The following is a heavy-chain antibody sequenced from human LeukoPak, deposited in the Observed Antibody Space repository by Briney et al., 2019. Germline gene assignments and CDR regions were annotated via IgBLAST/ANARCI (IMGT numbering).Heavy chain of an antibody. CDR2: ISAYNGNT. V-gene: IGHV1-18*01. D-gene: IGHD3-22*01. CDR1: GYTFTSYG. CDR3: ARGRDPYDSSGYYFDY. Sequence: SVKVSCKASGYTFTSYGISWVRQAPGQGLEWMGWISAYNGNTNYEQKLQGRVTMTTDTSTSTAYMELRSLRSDDTAVYYCARGRDPYDSSGYYFDYWGQGTLVTVST. J-gene: IGHJ4*02.